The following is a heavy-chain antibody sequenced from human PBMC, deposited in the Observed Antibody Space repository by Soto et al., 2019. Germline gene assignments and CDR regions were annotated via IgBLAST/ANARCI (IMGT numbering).Heavy chain of an antibody. Sequence: SETLSLTCAVSGVSVTNGDYYWTWMRQSPGKGLEWIGNIYYTETTNYNPSLNSRLSISIDTSRNQFSLQLTSVTAADTAIYYCARQRRGGYWFDPWGQGTLVTV. CDR2: IYYTETT. CDR3: ARQRRGGYWFDP. J-gene: IGHJ5*02. V-gene: IGHV4-30-4*01. CDR1: GVSVTNGDYY.